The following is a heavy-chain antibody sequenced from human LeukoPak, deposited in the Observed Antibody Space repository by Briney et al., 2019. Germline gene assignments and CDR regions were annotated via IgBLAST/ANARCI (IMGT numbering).Heavy chain of an antibody. J-gene: IGHJ4*02. CDR2: IYYSGST. V-gene: IGHV4-39*01. D-gene: IGHD5-18*01. CDR1: GGSISSSSYY. CDR3: ASQEEGIQPFDC. Sequence: SETLSLTCTVSGGSISSSSYYWGWIRQPPGKGLEWIGSIYYSGSTYYNPSLKSRVTISVDTSKNQFSLKLSSVTAADTAVYYCASQEEGIQPFDCWGQGTLVTVSS.